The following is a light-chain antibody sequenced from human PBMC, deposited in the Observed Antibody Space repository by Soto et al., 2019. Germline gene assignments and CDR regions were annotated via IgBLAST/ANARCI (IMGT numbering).Light chain of an antibody. J-gene: IGLJ2*01. V-gene: IGLV2-8*01. Sequence: QSALTQPPSASGSSGESVTISCTGTSSDVGGYNYVSWYQQHPGKAPKLMIYEVSKRPSGVPDRFSGSKSGNTASLTVSGLQAEDEADYYCSSYAGSNNFDVVFCGGTKLTVL. CDR1: SSDVGGYNY. CDR3: SSYAGSNNFDVV. CDR2: EVS.